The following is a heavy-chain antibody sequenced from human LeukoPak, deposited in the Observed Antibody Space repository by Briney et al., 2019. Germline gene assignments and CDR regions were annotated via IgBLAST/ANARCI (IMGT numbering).Heavy chain of an antibody. J-gene: IGHJ4*02. V-gene: IGHV3-23*01. CDR3: AKDIRGYSSSWYSLSLDY. CDR1: GFTFSSYA. CDR2: ISGSGGST. D-gene: IGHD6-13*01. Sequence: GGSLRLSCAASGFTFSSYAMSWVRQAPRKGLEWVSAISGSGGSTYYADSVKGRFTISRDNSKNTLYLQMNSLRAEDTAVYYCAKDIRGYSSSWYSLSLDYWGQGTLVTVSS.